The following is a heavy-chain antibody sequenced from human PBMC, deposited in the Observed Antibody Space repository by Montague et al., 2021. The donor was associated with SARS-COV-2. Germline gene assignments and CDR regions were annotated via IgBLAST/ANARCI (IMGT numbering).Heavy chain of an antibody. Sequence: CAISGDSVSSNSAAWNWIRQSPSRGLEWLGRTYYRSKWYNDYAVSAKSRITINPDTSKNQFFLQLNSVTPEDTAVYYCARDDPYCTNGVCYTGNWFDPWDQGTLVTVSS. CDR2: TYYRSKWYN. V-gene: IGHV6-1*01. D-gene: IGHD2-8*01. CDR3: ARDDPYCTNGVCYTGNWFDP. CDR1: GDSVSSNSAA. J-gene: IGHJ5*02.